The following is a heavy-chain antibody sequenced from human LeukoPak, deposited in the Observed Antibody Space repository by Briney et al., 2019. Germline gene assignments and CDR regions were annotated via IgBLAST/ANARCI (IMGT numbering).Heavy chain of an antibody. D-gene: IGHD4-17*01. CDR2: IYPGDSDT. CDR3: ARREGDYDEPFDY. J-gene: IGHJ4*02. Sequence: GESLKISCKGSGYSFTSNWIGWVRQMPGKGLEWMGIIYPGDSDTTYSPSFQGQVTISADKSISTAYLQWSSLKASDTAMYYCARREGDYDEPFDYWGQGTLVTVSS. V-gene: IGHV5-51*01. CDR1: GYSFTSNW.